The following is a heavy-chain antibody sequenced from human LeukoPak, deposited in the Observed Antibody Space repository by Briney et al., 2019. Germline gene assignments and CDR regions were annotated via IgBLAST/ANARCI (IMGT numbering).Heavy chain of an antibody. J-gene: IGHJ4*02. D-gene: IGHD3-10*01. CDR2: MNPNSGNT. Sequence: ASVKVSCKASGYTFTSYDINWVRQATGQGLEWMGWMNPNSGNTGYAQKFQGRVTMTRNTSISTAYMELSSLRSEDTAVYYCARGFSMARGVIVGYWGQGTLVTVSS. CDR3: ARGFSMARGVIVGY. CDR1: GYTFTSYD. V-gene: IGHV1-8*01.